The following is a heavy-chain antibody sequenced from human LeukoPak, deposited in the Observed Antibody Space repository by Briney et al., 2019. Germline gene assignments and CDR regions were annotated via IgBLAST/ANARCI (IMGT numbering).Heavy chain of an antibody. CDR2: ISWNSGSI. V-gene: IGHV3-9*01. D-gene: IGHD3-3*01. J-gene: IGHJ6*02. CDR1: GFTFDDYA. Sequence: GGSLRLSCAASGFTFDDYAMPWVRQAPGKGLEWVSGISWNSGSIGYADSVKGRFTISRDNAKNSLYLQMNSLRAEDTALYYCAKDSNGYDFWSGYFGGMDVWGQGTTVTVSS. CDR3: AKDSNGYDFWSGYFGGMDV.